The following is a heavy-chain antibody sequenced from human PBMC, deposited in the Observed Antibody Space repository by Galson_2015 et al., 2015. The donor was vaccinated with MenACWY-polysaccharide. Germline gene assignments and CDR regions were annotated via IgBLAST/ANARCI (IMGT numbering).Heavy chain of an antibody. CDR3: ARLSTGSGSYLYYGLDV. V-gene: IGHV4-39*01. CDR2: IYYGGTT. Sequence: SETLSLTCTVSGGSISSNSHYWGWIRQPLGKGLEWIGSIYYGGTTYYNPSLRSRVTISVDTSKNQFSLKLSSVTAADTAVYYCARLSTGSGSYLYYGLDVWGQGTTVTVSS. J-gene: IGHJ6*02. D-gene: IGHD3-10*01. CDR1: GGSISSNSHY.